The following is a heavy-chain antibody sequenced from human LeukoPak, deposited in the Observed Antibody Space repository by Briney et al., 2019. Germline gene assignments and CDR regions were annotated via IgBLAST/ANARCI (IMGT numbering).Heavy chain of an antibody. CDR2: VSYAGST. V-gene: IGHV4-59*01. CDR1: GVPITTFY. D-gene: IGHD5-24*01. Sequence: SETLSLTCTVSGVPITTFYWSWIRKPPGKGLEWIGSVSYAGSTNYNPSLKSRVTLSIDTSNNQFSLRLSSVTTADTGLYFCARDRTRDGYNYGGSSYYYGLDVWGRGTTVSVSS. CDR3: ARDRTRDGYNYGGSSYYYGLDV. J-gene: IGHJ6*02.